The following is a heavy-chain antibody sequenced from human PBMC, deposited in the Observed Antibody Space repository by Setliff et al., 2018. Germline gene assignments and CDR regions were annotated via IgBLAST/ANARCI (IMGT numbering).Heavy chain of an antibody. J-gene: IGHJ6*02. Sequence: GSLRLSCAASGFTFSSYSMNWVRQAPGKGLEWVSAISSTITSTYYADSVKGRFTISRDNTKNSLYLQMNSLRGEDTAVYHCTRDQDYYGMDVWGQGTTVTVSS. CDR3: TRDQDYYGMDV. CDR1: GFTFSSYS. V-gene: IGHV3-21*01. CDR2: ISSTITST.